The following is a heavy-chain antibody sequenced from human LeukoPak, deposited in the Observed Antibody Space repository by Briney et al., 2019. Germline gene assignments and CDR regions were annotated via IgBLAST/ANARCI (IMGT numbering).Heavy chain of an antibody. V-gene: IGHV3-21*01. CDR1: GFTFSSYS. Sequence: GGSLRLSCAASGFTFSSYSMNWVRQAPGKGLEWVSSISSSSSYIYYADSVKGRFTVSRGNAKNSLYLQMNSLRVEDTAVYYCARNESGDNDAFDIWGQGTVVTVSS. CDR3: ARNESGDNDAFDI. CDR2: ISSSSSYI. J-gene: IGHJ3*02. D-gene: IGHD2-21*01.